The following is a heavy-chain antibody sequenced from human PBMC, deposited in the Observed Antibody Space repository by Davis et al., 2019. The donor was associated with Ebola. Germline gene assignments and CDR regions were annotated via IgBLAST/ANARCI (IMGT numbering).Heavy chain of an antibody. J-gene: IGHJ4*02. V-gene: IGHV3-21*01. CDR2: ISSSSSYL. CDR3: ARDPRGIAVAGKIAGEDY. CDR1: GFTFSSYS. D-gene: IGHD6-19*01. Sequence: PGGSLRLSCAASGFTFSSYSMNWVRQAPGKGLEWVSSISSSSSYLYYADSVKGRFTISRDNAKNSLYLQMNSLRAEDTAVYYCARDPRGIAVAGKIAGEDYWGQGTLVTVSS.